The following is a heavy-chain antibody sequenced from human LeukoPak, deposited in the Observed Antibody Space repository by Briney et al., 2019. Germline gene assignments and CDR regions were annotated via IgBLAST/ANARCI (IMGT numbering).Heavy chain of an antibody. CDR2: IWYDGSNK. D-gene: IGHD5-18*01. J-gene: IGHJ4*02. CDR3: AKDWGYTTMVSYYFDY. CDR1: GFTFSSYG. Sequence: PGGSLRLSCAASGFTFSSYGMHWVRQAPGKGLEWVAVIWYDGSNKYYADSVKGRFTISRDNSKNTLYLQMNSLRAEDTAVYYCAKDWGYTTMVSYYFDYWGQGALVTVSS. V-gene: IGHV3-33*06.